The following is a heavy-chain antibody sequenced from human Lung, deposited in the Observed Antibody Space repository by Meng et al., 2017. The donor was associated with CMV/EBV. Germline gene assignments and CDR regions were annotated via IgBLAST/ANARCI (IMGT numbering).Heavy chain of an antibody. V-gene: IGHV3-21*01. CDR3: ATDKGEGFDP. J-gene: IGHJ5*02. Sequence: VQWVDLGGGRVKPGGSLRLSCAASGLTLSDSNMNWVCQAPGKGLEWVSSISSGSTSIYYADSVKGRFTISRDNAKNSLYLQMNSLRAEDTALYYCATDKGEGFDPWGQGTLVTVSS. D-gene: IGHD2-21*01. CDR1: GLTLSDSN. CDR2: ISSGSTSI.